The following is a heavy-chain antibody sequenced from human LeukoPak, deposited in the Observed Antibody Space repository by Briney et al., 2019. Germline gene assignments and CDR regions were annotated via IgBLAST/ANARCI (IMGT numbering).Heavy chain of an antibody. J-gene: IGHJ4*02. CDR2: ISSSSSYT. CDR1: GXTVSTTY. V-gene: IGHV3-11*05. D-gene: IGHD5-12*01. Sequence: GGSLRLSCAASGXTVSTTYMSWIRQAPGKGLEWVSYISSSSSYTNYADSVKGRFTISRDNVKKSVYLQMNSLRAEDTAVYYCARDIGGYDSKKFDYWGQGTLVTVSS. CDR3: ARDIGGYDSKKFDY.